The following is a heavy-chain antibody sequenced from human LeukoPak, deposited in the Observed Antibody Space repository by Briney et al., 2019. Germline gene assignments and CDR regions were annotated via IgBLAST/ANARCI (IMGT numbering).Heavy chain of an antibody. Sequence: PGGTLRLSCAASGFTFGSYAMHWVRQAPGKGLEWVAVISYDGSNKYYADSVKGRFTISRDNSKNTLYLQMNSLRAEDTAVYYYARSDAPVGAHDYWGQGTLVTVSS. J-gene: IGHJ4*02. D-gene: IGHD1-26*01. V-gene: IGHV3-30*04. CDR3: ARSDAPVGAHDY. CDR2: ISYDGSNK. CDR1: GFTFGSYA.